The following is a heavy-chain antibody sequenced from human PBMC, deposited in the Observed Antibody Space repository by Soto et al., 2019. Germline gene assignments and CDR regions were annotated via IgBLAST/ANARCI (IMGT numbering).Heavy chain of an antibody. CDR2: IIPIFGTA. D-gene: IGHD6-6*01. Sequence: ASVKVSCKASGGTFSSYAISWVRQAPGQGLEWMGGIIPIFGTANYAQKFQGRVTITADESTSTAYMELSSLRSEDTAVYYCAREGIAARHFDYWGQGTLVTVSS. V-gene: IGHV1-69*13. CDR1: GGTFSSYA. J-gene: IGHJ4*02. CDR3: AREGIAARHFDY.